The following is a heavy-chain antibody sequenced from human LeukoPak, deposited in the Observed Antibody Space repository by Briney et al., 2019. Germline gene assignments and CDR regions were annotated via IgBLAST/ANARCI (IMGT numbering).Heavy chain of an antibody. D-gene: IGHD4-17*01. CDR1: GGSISSYY. V-gene: IGHV4-59*01. J-gene: IGHJ4*02. CDR3: ARESNGYGDYYFDY. CDR2: IYYSGGT. Sequence: ASETLSLTCTVSGGSISSYYWSWIRQPPGKGLEWIGYIYYSGGTNYNPSLKSRVTISVDTSKNQFSLKLSSVTAADTAVYYCARESNGYGDYYFDYWGQGTLVTVSS.